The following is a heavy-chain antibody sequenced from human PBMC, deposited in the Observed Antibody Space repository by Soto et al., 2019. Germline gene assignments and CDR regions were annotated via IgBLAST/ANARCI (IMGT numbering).Heavy chain of an antibody. Sequence: QVQLVESGGGVVQPGRSLRLSCAASGFTFSSYAMHWVRQAPGKGLEWVAVISYDGSNKYYAESVKGRFTISRDNSKNTLYLQMNSLRAEDTAVYYCATTGDGSFGYWGQGTLVTVSS. CDR3: ATTGDGSFGY. J-gene: IGHJ4*02. CDR1: GFTFSSYA. D-gene: IGHD2-21*01. V-gene: IGHV3-30-3*01. CDR2: ISYDGSNK.